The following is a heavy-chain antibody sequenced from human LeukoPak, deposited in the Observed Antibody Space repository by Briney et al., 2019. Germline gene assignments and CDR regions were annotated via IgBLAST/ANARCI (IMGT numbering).Heavy chain of an antibody. J-gene: IGHJ5*02. CDR1: GGSITSARYH. V-gene: IGHV4-39*07. CDR3: ARGSPPSSSWFKTSRSFDP. Sequence: SETLSLTCTVSGGSITSARYHWGWIRQPPGKGLEWIGEINHSGSTNYNPSLKSRVTISVDTSKNQFSLKLSSVTAADTAVYYCARGSPPSSSWFKTSRSFDPWGQGTLVTVSS. D-gene: IGHD6-13*01. CDR2: INHSGST.